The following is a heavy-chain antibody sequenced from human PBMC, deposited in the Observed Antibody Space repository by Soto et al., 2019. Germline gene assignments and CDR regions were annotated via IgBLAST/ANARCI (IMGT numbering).Heavy chain of an antibody. Sequence: QVQLVESGGAVVQPGKSLRLSCAASGFTFSSYGMYWIRQAPAKGLEWVAAISYDGSNKFHADSVKGRFTISRDNSQNALYLQMNSLSTADTAVYYCAKDIVRYTYGACDNWGQGALGSVSS. CDR1: GFTFSSYG. CDR3: AKDIVRYTYGACDN. D-gene: IGHD5-18*01. CDR2: ISYDGSNK. V-gene: IGHV3-30*18. J-gene: IGHJ4*02.